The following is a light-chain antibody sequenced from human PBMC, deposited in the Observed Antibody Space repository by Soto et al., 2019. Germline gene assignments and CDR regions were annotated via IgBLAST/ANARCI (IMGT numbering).Light chain of an antibody. V-gene: IGKV1-5*03. Sequence: DIQMTQSPSSLSASVGDEVTITCRASESISIWLAWYQQKPGKAPNLLINKASSLQSEVPSRFSGSGSGTEFTLTITSLQPDDFGVYYCQQYKSSSTFGQGTKVDIK. CDR3: QQYKSSST. CDR2: KAS. CDR1: ESISIW. J-gene: IGKJ1*01.